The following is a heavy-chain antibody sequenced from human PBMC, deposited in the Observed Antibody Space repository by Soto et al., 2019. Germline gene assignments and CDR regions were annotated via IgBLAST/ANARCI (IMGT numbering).Heavy chain of an antibody. V-gene: IGHV1-69*13. CDR1: GGTFSNSA. J-gene: IGHJ4*02. Sequence: SVKVSCKASGGTFSNSAIIWVRQAPGQGLEWMGGILPIFGTPNYAQKFQGRLTISADEFSSTAYMELNILRSEDTAVYYCATPAEALVTAILKGYAHCGQGSLVTVPS. CDR3: ATPAEALVTAILKGYAH. CDR2: ILPIFGTP. D-gene: IGHD3-9*01.